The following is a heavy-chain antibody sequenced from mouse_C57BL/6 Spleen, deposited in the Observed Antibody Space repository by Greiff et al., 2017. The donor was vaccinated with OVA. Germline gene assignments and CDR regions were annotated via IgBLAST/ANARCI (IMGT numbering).Heavy chain of an antibody. Sequence: VQLVESGAELARPGASVKMSCKASGYTFTSYTMHWVKQRPGQGLEWIGYINPSSGYTKYNQKFKDKATLTADKSSSTAYMQLSSLTSEDSAVYYCARGANWGLFDYWGQGTTLTVSS. D-gene: IGHD4-1*01. CDR2: INPSSGYT. J-gene: IGHJ2*01. CDR3: ARGANWGLFDY. CDR1: GYTFTSYT. V-gene: IGHV1-4*01.